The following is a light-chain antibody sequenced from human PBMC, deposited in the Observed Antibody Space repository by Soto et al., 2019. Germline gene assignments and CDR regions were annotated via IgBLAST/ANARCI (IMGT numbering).Light chain of an antibody. CDR2: NAS. Sequence: EIVLTQSPGTLSLSPGERATLFCRASQSVSSNFLAWYQQKPGQAPRLLIYNASRRAAGIPDRFSGSGSGTDFTLTISRLEPEDCAVYYCQQYSTSSPRYTFGQGTKLEIK. J-gene: IGKJ2*01. V-gene: IGKV3-20*01. CDR3: QQYSTSSPRYT. CDR1: QSVSSNF.